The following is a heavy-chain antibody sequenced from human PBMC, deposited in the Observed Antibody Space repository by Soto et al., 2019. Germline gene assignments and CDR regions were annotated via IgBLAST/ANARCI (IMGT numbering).Heavy chain of an antibody. J-gene: IGHJ4*02. D-gene: IGHD3-3*01. Sequence: QVQLVQSGAEVKKPGASVKVSCKASGYTFTSYGISWVRQAPGQGLEWMGWISAYNGNTNYAQKLQGRVTMTTDTATSTAYMELRSLRSDDTAVYYCARVRITIFGVVIPTFDYWGQGTLVTVSS. V-gene: IGHV1-18*04. CDR3: ARVRITIFGVVIPTFDY. CDR2: ISAYNGNT. CDR1: GYTFTSYG.